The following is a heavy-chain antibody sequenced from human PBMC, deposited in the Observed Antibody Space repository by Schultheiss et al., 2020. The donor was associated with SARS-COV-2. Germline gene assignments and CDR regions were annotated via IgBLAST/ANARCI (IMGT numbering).Heavy chain of an antibody. CDR3: ARARRVRGASTFDY. J-gene: IGHJ4*02. CDR1: GGSINCGDYY. V-gene: IGHV4-30-4*08. CDR2: IYNSGST. Sequence: SETLSLTCTVSGGSINCGDYYWSWLRQPPGKGLEWIGYIYNSGSTYYKPSLKSRVTTSVDTSKNQFSLKLSSVTAADTAVYYCARARRVRGASTFDYWGQGTLVTVSS. D-gene: IGHD3-10*01.